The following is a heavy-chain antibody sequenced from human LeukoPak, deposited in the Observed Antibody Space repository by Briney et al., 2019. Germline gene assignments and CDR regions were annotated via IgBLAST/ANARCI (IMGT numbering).Heavy chain of an antibody. Sequence: SETLSLTCTVSGDSISKYYWSWIRQPPGKGLDWIGYIYYSGSTNYNTSLKSRVTMSVDTSKNQFSLKLTSVTAADTALYYCARELKVGNTGYYLDYWGQGTLVTVSP. J-gene: IGHJ4*02. CDR2: IYYSGST. CDR3: ARELKVGNTGYYLDY. D-gene: IGHD2/OR15-2a*01. CDR1: GDSISKYY. V-gene: IGHV4-59*01.